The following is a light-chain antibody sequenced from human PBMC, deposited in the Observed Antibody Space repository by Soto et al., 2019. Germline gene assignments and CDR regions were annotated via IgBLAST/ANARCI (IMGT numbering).Light chain of an antibody. V-gene: IGKV1-39*01. J-gene: IGKJ3*01. CDR1: QSISSY. CDR3: QQSYSTLLFT. CDR2: AAS. Sequence: DIQMTQSPSSLSASVGDRVTITCRASQSISSYLNWYQQKPGKAPKLLIYAASSLQSGVPSRFSGSGSGTEFTLTISSLQPEDFATYYCQQSYSTLLFTFGPGTKVDIK.